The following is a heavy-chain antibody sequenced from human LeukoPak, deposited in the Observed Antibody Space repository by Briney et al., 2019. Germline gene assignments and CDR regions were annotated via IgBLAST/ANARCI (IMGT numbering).Heavy chain of an antibody. CDR3: ARFDYYGSGSYYNLDY. CDR1: GYTFNIYG. Sequence: ASVKVSCKASGYTFNIYGINWVRQAPGQGLEWMGWISAYTGTTNYAQSLQGRVSMTTDTSTSTAYMELRSLRSDDTAVYYCARFDYYGSGSYYNLDYWGQGTLVTVSS. J-gene: IGHJ4*02. CDR2: ISAYTGTT. V-gene: IGHV1-18*01. D-gene: IGHD3-10*01.